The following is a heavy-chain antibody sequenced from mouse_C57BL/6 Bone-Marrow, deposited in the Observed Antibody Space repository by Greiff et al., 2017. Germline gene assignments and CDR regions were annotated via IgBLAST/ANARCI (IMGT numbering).Heavy chain of an antibody. CDR2: ISNGGGST. J-gene: IGHJ4*01. CDR3: ARRPYGYDDLYAMDY. CDR1: GFTFSDYY. Sequence: EVQWVESGGGLVQPGGSLKLSCAASGFTFSDYYMYWVRQTPEKRLEWVAYISNGGGSTYYPDTVKGRFTISRDNAKNTLYLQMSRLKSEDTAMYYCARRPYGYDDLYAMDYWGQGTSVTVSS. D-gene: IGHD2-2*01. V-gene: IGHV5-12*01.